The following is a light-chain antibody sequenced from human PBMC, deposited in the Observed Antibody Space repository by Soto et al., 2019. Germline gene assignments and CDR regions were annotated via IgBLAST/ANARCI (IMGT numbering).Light chain of an antibody. Sequence: EIVLTQSPGTLSLSPGERATLSCRASQSVSSSYLAWYQQKPGQAPRLLIYGASSRATDIPDRFSGSGSGTDFILTISRMEPEDFAVYYCQQYGSSPWTFGQGTKV. V-gene: IGKV3-20*01. CDR2: GAS. CDR1: QSVSSSY. J-gene: IGKJ1*01. CDR3: QQYGSSPWT.